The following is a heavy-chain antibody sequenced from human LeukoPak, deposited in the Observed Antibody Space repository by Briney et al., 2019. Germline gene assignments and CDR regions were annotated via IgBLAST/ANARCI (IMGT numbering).Heavy chain of an antibody. V-gene: IGHV3-21*01. CDR2: ISSSSSYI. CDR1: GFTFSDYI. D-gene: IGHD6-13*01. Sequence: GGSLRLSCAASGFTFSDYIMDWVRQAPGKGLEWVSSISSSSSYIYYADSVRGRFTISRDNAKNSLYLQMNSLRAEDTAVYYCARDMAAAGAFGAFDIWGQGTMVTVSS. CDR3: ARDMAAAGAFGAFDI. J-gene: IGHJ3*02.